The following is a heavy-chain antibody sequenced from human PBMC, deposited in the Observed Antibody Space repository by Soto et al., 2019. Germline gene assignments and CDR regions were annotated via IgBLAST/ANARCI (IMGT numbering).Heavy chain of an antibody. V-gene: IGHV4-30-4*01. D-gene: IGHD3-10*01. J-gene: IGHJ5*02. CDR1: GGSISSGDYY. CDR3: ARGSSGSGMMWFDP. CDR2: IYYSGIT. Sequence: SSETLSLTCTVSGGSISSGDYYWSWIRQPPGKGLEWIGYIYYSGITYYNPSLKSRVTISVDTSKNQFSLKLSSVTAADTAVYYCARGSSGSGMMWFDPWGQGTLVTVSS.